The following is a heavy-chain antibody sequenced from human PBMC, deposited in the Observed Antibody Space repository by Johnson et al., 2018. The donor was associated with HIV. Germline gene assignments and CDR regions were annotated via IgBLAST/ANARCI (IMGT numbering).Heavy chain of an antibody. V-gene: IGHV3-64*04. CDR2: IDRNGGGT. CDR3: AKDLGESEKEEWASDYYDFGRDYPGQDTRGVVGTFDI. D-gene: IGHD3-3*01. Sequence: VQLVESGGDLVQPGGSLRLSCVASGFTFSNYAMHWVRQAPGKGLEFVAAIDRNGGGTYYADSVQGRFTLSRDNSKKTAYVQMHSRRDGDTAVYQCAKDLGESEKEEWASDYYDFGRDYPGQDTRGVVGTFDIWGHGTMVTVSS. CDR1: GFTFSNYA. J-gene: IGHJ3*02.